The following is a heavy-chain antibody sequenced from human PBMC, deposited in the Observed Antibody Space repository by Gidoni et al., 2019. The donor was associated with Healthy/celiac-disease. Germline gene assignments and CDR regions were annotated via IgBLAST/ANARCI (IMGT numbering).Heavy chain of an antibody. Sequence: QVQLVQSGAEVKKPGSSVKVSCKASRGTFSSYTISWVRQAPGQGLAWMGRIIPILGIANYAQKFQGRVTITADKSTSTAYMELSSLRSEDTAVYYCARDLSNLRAVAKDPGEIVVVIPDHYYYGMDVWGQGTTVTVSS. J-gene: IGHJ6*02. CDR1: RGTFSSYT. CDR2: IIPILGIA. D-gene: IGHD3-22*01. CDR3: ARDLSNLRAVAKDPGEIVVVIPDHYYYGMDV. V-gene: IGHV1-69*08.